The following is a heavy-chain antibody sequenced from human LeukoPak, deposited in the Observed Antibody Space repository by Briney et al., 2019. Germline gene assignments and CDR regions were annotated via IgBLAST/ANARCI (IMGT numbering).Heavy chain of an antibody. V-gene: IGHV3-48*03. Sequence: GGSLRLSCAASGFTFSSYEMNWVRQAPGKGLEWVSYISSSDGTIYYADSVKGRFTISRDNSKNTLYLQMNSLRAEDTAVYYCATNDYGAPPNYWGQGTLVTVSS. CDR1: GFTFSSYE. D-gene: IGHD4-17*01. CDR2: ISSSDGTI. CDR3: ATNDYGAPPNY. J-gene: IGHJ4*02.